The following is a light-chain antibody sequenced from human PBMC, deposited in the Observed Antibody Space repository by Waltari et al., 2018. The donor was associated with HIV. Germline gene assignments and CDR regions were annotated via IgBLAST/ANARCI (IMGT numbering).Light chain of an antibody. CDR3: HQYSNSSPYT. CDR1: RDINNW. J-gene: IGKJ2*01. Sequence: DIQLIQSPSTLSASVGGGLIITCRASRDINNWLAWYQQKPGKAPRLLMYKVSTLESGVPSRFSGRGSGTEFTLTINNLQPEDFATYYCHQYSNSSPYTFGPGTKL. V-gene: IGKV1-5*03. CDR2: KVS.